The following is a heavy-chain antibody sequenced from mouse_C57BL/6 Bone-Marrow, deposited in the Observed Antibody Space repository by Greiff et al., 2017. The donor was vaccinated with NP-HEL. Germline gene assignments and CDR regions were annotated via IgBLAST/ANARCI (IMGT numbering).Heavy chain of an antibody. J-gene: IGHJ4*01. CDR3: ARNDLWPTDY. V-gene: IGHV1-81*01. D-gene: IGHD1-1*02. Sequence: LQESGAELARPGASVKLSCKASGYTFTSYGISWVKQRTGQGLEWIGEIYPRSGNTYYNEKFKGKATLTADKSSSTAYMELRSLTSEDSAVYFCARNDLWPTDYWGQGTSVTVSS. CDR2: IYPRSGNT. CDR1: GYTFTSYG.